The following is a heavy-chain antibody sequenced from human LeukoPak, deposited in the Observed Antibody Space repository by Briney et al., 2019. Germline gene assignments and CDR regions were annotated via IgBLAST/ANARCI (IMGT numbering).Heavy chain of an antibody. V-gene: IGHV4-61*02. CDR2: IYTSGST. J-gene: IGHJ5*02. CDR1: GGSISSGGYY. D-gene: IGHD3-16*01. CDR3: ARGILRLDNCFDP. Sequence: SETLSLTCTVSGGSISSGGYYWSWIRQPAGKGLEWIGRIYTSGSTVYNPSLKSRLTMSVDTSKNQFSLKLTSVTAADTAVYYCARGILRLDNCFDPWGQGTLVTVSS.